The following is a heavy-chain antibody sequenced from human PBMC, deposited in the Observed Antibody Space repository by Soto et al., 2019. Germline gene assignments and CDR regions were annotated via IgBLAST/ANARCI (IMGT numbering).Heavy chain of an antibody. CDR3: AREGTDYGDYALFDY. Sequence: GVSLRLSCAASGFTFSSYWMSWVRQAPGKGLEWVANIKQDGSEKYYVDSVKGRFTISRDNAKNSLYLQMNILRAEDTAVYYCAREGTDYGDYALFDYWGQGTLVTVSS. J-gene: IGHJ4*02. CDR2: IKQDGSEK. CDR1: GFTFSSYW. V-gene: IGHV3-7*01. D-gene: IGHD4-17*01.